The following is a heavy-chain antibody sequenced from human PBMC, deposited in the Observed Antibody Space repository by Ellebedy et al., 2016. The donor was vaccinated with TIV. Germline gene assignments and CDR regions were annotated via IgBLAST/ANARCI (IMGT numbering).Heavy chain of an antibody. CDR1: GYTLTELS. J-gene: IGHJ4*02. CDR2: FDPEDGET. CDR3: ARRLRLMYSSGSFDY. V-gene: IGHV1-24*01. Sequence: AASVKVSCKVSGYTLTELSMHWVRQAPGKGLEWMGGFDPEDGETIYAQKFQGRVTMTTNPSTTTAYMELTSLRSDDTAMYYCARRLRLMYSSGSFDYWGQGTPVTVSS. D-gene: IGHD6-19*01.